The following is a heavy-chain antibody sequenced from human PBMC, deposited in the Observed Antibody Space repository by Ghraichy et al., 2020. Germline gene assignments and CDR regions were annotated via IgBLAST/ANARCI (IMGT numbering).Heavy chain of an antibody. D-gene: IGHD2-2*02. CDR2: INHSGST. J-gene: IGHJ6*02. V-gene: IGHV4-34*01. CDR3: ARVSGGYCSSTSCYTVPGRIYYYGMDV. Sequence: SETLSLTCAVYGGSFSGYYWSWIRQPPGKGLEWIGEINHSGSTNYNPSLKSRVTISVDTSKNQFSLKLSSVTAADTAVYYCARVSGGYCSSTSCYTVPGRIYYYGMDVWGQGTTVTVSS. CDR1: GGSFSGYY.